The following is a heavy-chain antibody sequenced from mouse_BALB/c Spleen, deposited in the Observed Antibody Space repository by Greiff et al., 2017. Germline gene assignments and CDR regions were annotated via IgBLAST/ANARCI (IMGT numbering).Heavy chain of an antibody. CDR3: VKGDRYDGDAMDY. V-gene: IGHV10-1*02. CDR2: IRSKSNNYAT. D-gene: IGHD2-14*01. J-gene: IGHJ4*01. Sequence: EVQLVESGGGLVQPKGSLKLSCAASGFTFNTYAMNWVRQAPGKGLEWVARIRSKSNNYATYYADSVKDRFTISRDDSQSMLYLQMNNLKTEDTAMYYCVKGDRYDGDAMDYWGQGTSVTVSS. CDR1: GFTFNTYA.